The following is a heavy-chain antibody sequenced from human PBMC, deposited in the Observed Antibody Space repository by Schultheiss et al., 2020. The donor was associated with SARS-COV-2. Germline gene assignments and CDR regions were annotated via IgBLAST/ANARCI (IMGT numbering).Heavy chain of an antibody. CDR3: ARDRLVTRQNYYYGMDV. Sequence: GGSLRLSCAASGFTFSSYAMHWVRQAPGKGLEWVAVISYDGRNKYYAVSVKGRFTISRDNSKNTLYLQMNSLRAEDTAVYYCARDRLVTRQNYYYGMDVWGQGTTVTVSS. D-gene: IGHD6-19*01. CDR1: GFTFSSYA. J-gene: IGHJ6*02. CDR2: ISYDGRNK. V-gene: IGHV3-30-3*01.